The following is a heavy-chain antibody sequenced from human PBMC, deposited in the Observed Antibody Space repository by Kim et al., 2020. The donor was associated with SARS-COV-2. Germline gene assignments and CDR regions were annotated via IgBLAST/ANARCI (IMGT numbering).Heavy chain of an antibody. CDR3: ARHPRMTTILVVPDV. D-gene: IGHD3-22*01. J-gene: IGHJ6*02. CDR1: GFSFSNYW. CDR2: IKEDGSAK. Sequence: GGSLRLSCAASGFSFSNYWMSWVRQAPGKGLEWVANIKEDGSAKYYVDCVKGRFTISRDNAKNSLYLQMDSLRAEDTAVYYCARHPRMTTILVVPDVWGQGTTVTVSS. V-gene: IGHV3-7*01.